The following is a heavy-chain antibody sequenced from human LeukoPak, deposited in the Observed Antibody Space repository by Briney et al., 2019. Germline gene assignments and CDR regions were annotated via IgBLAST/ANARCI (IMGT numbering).Heavy chain of an antibody. J-gene: IGHJ4*02. D-gene: IGHD5-18*01. CDR3: ARDTGALVTHFDY. V-gene: IGHV3-7*03. CDR2: IKYDEIEK. Sequence: GSLRLSCAASGFTFSNYWMSWVRQAPGKGLEWVANIKYDEIEKYHEDSVKGRFTISRDNAKNSIYLQMNSLRAEDTAVYYCARDTGALVTHFDYWGQGTLVTVSS. CDR1: GFTFSNYW.